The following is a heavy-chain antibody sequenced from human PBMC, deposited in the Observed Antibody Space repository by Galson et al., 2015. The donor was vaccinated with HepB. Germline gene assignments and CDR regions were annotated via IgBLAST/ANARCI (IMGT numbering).Heavy chain of an antibody. Sequence: LSLTCAVSGGSISSSNWWSWVRQPPGKGLEWIGEIYHTGITYYNPSLKSRVTLSVDKSKNQFSLRLSPVTAADTAVYYCARVRSGYADDYWGQGTLVTVSS. CDR2: IYHTGIT. CDR3: ARVRSGYADDY. D-gene: IGHD6-13*01. J-gene: IGHJ4*02. V-gene: IGHV4-4*02. CDR1: GGSISSSNW.